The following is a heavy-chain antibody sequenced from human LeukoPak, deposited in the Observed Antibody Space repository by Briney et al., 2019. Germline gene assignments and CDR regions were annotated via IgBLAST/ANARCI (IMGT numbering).Heavy chain of an antibody. CDR2: IYYSGST. V-gene: IGHV4-39*01. J-gene: IGHJ4*02. CDR3: ARYYGP. Sequence: SETLSLTCTVSGVSISGSSYYWGWIRQPPGKGLEWIGSIYYSGSTYYNPSLKSRVTISVDTSKNQSSLKLNSVTATDTAVYYCARYYGPWGQGTLVTVSS. CDR1: GVSISGSSYY. D-gene: IGHD3-16*01.